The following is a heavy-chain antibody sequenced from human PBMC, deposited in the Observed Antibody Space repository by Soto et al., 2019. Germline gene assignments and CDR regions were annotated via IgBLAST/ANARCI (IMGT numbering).Heavy chain of an antibody. V-gene: IGHV3-23*01. CDR1: GFTFSSYA. Sequence: EVQLLESGGGLVQPGGSLRLSCVASGFTFSSYAMTWVRPAPGKGLEWVSTISDRVTNTYYADSVKGRFTISRDNSKNTLYLQVKNLRADDTAVYYCAKDYSSGYYAFDIWGQGTMVTVSS. CDR2: ISDRVTNT. CDR3: AKDYSSGYYAFDI. D-gene: IGHD3-22*01. J-gene: IGHJ3*02.